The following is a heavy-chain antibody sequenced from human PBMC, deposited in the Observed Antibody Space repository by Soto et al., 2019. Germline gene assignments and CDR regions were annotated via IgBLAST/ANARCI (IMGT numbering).Heavy chain of an antibody. CDR1: GYTFTNND. V-gene: IGHV1-8*01. D-gene: IGHD1-26*01. CDR2: MNPISGNA. Sequence: QVQLVQSGAEVKEPGASVRVSCKASGYTFTNNDISWVRQATGQGLEWMGWMNPISGNAGYAQKFQDRVTMTRNTSISTAYLERRSLRVEDTAVYYCARWVVGADYSDYWGQGTLVTVSS. CDR3: ARWVVGADYSDY. J-gene: IGHJ4*02.